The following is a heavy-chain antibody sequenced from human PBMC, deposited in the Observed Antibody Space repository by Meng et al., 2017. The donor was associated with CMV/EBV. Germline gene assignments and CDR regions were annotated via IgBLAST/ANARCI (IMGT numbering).Heavy chain of an antibody. Sequence: GGSLRLSCVASGFTFSSYAMHWVRQAPGKGLEWVAVISYDGSNKYYADSVKGRFTISRDNSKNTLYLQMNSLRAEDTAVYYCARDLGYGDYVGYFDYWGQGTLVTVSS. CDR2: ISYDGSNK. V-gene: IGHV3-30-3*01. D-gene: IGHD4-17*01. CDR3: ARDLGYGDYVGYFDY. J-gene: IGHJ4*02. CDR1: GFTFSSYA.